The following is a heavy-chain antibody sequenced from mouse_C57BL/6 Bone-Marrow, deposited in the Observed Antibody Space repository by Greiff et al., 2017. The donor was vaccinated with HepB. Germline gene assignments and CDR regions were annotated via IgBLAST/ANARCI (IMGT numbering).Heavy chain of an antibody. J-gene: IGHJ2*01. V-gene: IGHV1-69*01. CDR3: ARVDYGSSYGY. CDR1: GYTFTSYW. Sequence: VQLQQPGAELVMPGASVKLSCKASGYTFTSYWMHWVKQRPGQGLEWIGEIDPSDSYTNYNQKFKGKSTLTVDKSSSTAYMQLSSLTSEDSAVYCYARVDYGSSYGYWGQGTTLTVSS. D-gene: IGHD1-1*01. CDR2: IDPSDSYT.